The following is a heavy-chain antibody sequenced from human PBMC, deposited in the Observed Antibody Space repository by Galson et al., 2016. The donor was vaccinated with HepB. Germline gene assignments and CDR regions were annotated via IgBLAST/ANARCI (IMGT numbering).Heavy chain of an antibody. J-gene: IGHJ4*02. D-gene: IGHD6-13*01. CDR1: GFTFSDYY. V-gene: IGHV3-11*01. Sequence: SLRLSCAASGFTFSDYYMNWIRQAPGKGLEWVSYISSSGSYIYYADSVKGRFTISRDSAKNSLYLQMDSLRAEDTAVYYCARGDRHSSSWWGFEYWGQGTLVTVSS. CDR2: ISSSGSYI. CDR3: ARGDRHSSSWWGFEY.